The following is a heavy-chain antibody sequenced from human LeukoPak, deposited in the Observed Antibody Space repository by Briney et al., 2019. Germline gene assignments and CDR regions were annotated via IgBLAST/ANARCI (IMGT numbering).Heavy chain of an antibody. CDR2: ISGNAGST. V-gene: IGHV3-23*01. CDR1: GFTLSSYA. J-gene: IGHJ4*02. Sequence: GGSLRLSCAASGFTLSSYAMSWVRQAPGKGLEWVSLISGNAGSTYYADSVKGRFTISRDNAKNSLYLQMNSLRAEDTAVYYCARGSYWGQGTLVTVSS. CDR3: ARGSY.